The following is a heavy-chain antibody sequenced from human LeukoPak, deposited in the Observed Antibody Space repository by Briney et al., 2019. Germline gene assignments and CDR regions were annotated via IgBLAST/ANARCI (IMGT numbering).Heavy chain of an antibody. CDR1: GYTLSELS. D-gene: IGHD5-24*01. Sequence: ASVKVSCKVSGYTLSELSMHWVRQAPGKGLEWMGGFDLEDGETIYVQKFQGRVTMTEDTSTDTAYMELSSLRSDDTAVYFCAAGEVGQLFDYWGQETLVTVSS. CDR3: AAGEVGQLFDY. J-gene: IGHJ4*02. CDR2: FDLEDGET. V-gene: IGHV1-24*01.